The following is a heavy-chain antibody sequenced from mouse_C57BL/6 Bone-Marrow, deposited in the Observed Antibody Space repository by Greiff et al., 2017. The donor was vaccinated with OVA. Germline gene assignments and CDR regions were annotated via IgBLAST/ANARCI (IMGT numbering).Heavy chain of an antibody. V-gene: IGHV2-5*01. J-gene: IGHJ3*01. CDR2: IWRGGST. CDR1: GFSLTSYG. CDR3: AKNRGGSSWFAY. D-gene: IGHD1-1*01. Sequence: VMLVESGPGLVQPSQSLSITCTVSGFSLTSYGVHWVRQSPGKGLEWLGVIWRGGSTDYNAAFMSRLSITKDNSKSQVFFKMNSLQADDTAIYYCAKNRGGSSWFAYWGQGTLVTVSA.